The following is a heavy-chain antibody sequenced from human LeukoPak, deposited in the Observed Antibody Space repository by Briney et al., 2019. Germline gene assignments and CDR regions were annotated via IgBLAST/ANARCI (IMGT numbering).Heavy chain of an antibody. CDR1: GGSISNYY. V-gene: IGHV4-59*08. CDR3: GRHSGILTLYYSGLDA. D-gene: IGHD6-19*01. Sequence: PSETLSLTCTVSGGSISNYYWSWMRQSPGEGLEWIGYVHYSGSTNYNPSLKSRVTVSVDMSQNQFSLKLNSVTAAYTAVYFCGRHSGILTLYYSGLDAWGQGTTVTVSS. CDR2: VHYSGST. J-gene: IGHJ6*02.